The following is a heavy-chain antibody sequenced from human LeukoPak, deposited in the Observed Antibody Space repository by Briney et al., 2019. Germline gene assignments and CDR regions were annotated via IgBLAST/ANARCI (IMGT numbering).Heavy chain of an antibody. J-gene: IGHJ4*02. CDR2: INTDGSST. V-gene: IGHV3-74*01. CDR1: GFTFSSYS. D-gene: IGHD6-13*01. Sequence: GGSLRLSCAASGFTFSSYSMNWVRQAPGKGLVWVSRINTDGSSTSYADSVKGRFTISRDNAKNTLYLQMNSLRAEDTAVYYCARVWQQPDFDYWGQGTLVTVSS. CDR3: ARVWQQPDFDY.